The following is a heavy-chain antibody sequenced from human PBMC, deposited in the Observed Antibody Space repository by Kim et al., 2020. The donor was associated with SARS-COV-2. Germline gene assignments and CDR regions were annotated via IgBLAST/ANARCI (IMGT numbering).Heavy chain of an antibody. J-gene: IGHJ4*02. CDR1: GFTFSSYG. V-gene: IGHV3-30*18. Sequence: GGSLRLSCAASGFTFSSYGMHWVRQAPGKGLEWVAVISYDGSNKYYADSVKGRFTISRDNSKNTLYLQMNSLRAEDTAVYYCAKSTVVNSGYFDYWGQGTLVTVSS. D-gene: IGHD4-17*01. CDR2: ISYDGSNK. CDR3: AKSTVVNSGYFDY.